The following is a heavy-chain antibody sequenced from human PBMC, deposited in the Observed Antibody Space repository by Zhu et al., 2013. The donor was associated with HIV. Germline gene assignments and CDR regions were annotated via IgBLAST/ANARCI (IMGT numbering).Heavy chain of an antibody. CDR1: GYSISSGYY. J-gene: IGHJ2*01. D-gene: IGHD3-22*01. Sequence: QVQLQESGPGLVKPSETLSLTCAVSGYSISSGYYWGWIRQPPGKGLEWIGSIYHSGSTYYNTSLKSRVTISVDTSKNQFSLKLSSVTAADTAVYYCARQYYYDSSDGDWYFDLWGRDTLVTVS. V-gene: IGHV4-38-2*01. CDR3: ARQYYYDSSDGDWYFDL. CDR2: IYHSGST.